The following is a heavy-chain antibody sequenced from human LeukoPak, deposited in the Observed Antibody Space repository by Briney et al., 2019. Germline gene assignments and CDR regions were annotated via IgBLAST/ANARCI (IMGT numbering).Heavy chain of an antibody. V-gene: IGHV3-9*01. CDR1: GFTFDDCA. CDR2: ISWNGGSI. Sequence: QPGGSLRLSCAASGFTFDDCAMHWVRQAPGKGLEWVSGISWNGGSIGYADSVKGRFTISRDNAKNYLYLQMNSLRPEDTALYYCGKGPGIAVATVDYWGLGIWVTVSS. J-gene: IGHJ4*02. CDR3: GKGPGIAVATVDY. D-gene: IGHD6-19*01.